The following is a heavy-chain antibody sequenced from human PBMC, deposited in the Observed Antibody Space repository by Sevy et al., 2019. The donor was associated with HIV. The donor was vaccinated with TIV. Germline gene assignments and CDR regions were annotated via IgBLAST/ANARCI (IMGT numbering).Heavy chain of an antibody. D-gene: IGHD2-21*02. CDR3: ARESPSDRYLDS. J-gene: IGHJ4*02. V-gene: IGHV3-33*01. Sequence: GGSLRLSCAASGFTFSNFGMHWVRQAPGKGLEWVAAIFSDGSIQYYEDSVKGRFTIFRDNSKNTQYLQMNSLRAEDTAIYYCARESPSDRYLDSWGQGTLVTVSS. CDR2: IFSDGSIQ. CDR1: GFTFSNFG.